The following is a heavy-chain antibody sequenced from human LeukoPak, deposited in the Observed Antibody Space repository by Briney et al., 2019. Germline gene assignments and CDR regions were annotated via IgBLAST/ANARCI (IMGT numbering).Heavy chain of an antibody. Sequence: GSLRLPCAASGFTVSSNYMSWVRQAPGKGLEWVSAIYSGGDTYYADSVKGSFTISRDNSKNTLYLQMNNLRADDTAVYYCARGGRSGVNGWFDPWGQGTLVTVSS. CDR1: GFTVSSNY. D-gene: IGHD2-8*01. V-gene: IGHV3-66*01. J-gene: IGHJ5*02. CDR3: ARGGRSGVNGWFDP. CDR2: IYSGGDT.